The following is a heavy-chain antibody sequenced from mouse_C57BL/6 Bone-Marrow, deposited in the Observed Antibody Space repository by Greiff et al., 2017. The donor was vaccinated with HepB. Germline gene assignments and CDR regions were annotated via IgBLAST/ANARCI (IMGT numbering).Heavy chain of an antibody. J-gene: IGHJ3*01. CDR3: ARKGDYDVWFAY. Sequence: VQLQQSGPELVKPGDSVKISCKASGYSFTGYFMNWVMQSHGKSLEWIGRINPYNGDTFYNQKFKGKATLTVDKSSSTAHMELRSLTSEDSAVYYCARKGDYDVWFAYWGQGTLVTVSA. CDR1: GYSFTGYF. CDR2: INPYNGDT. D-gene: IGHD2-4*01. V-gene: IGHV1-20*01.